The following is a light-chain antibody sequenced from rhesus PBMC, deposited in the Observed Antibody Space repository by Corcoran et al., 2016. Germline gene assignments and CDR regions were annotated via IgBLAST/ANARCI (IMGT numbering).Light chain of an antibody. Sequence: DIQMTQSPSSLSASVGDTVTITCRASQGSSSYRNWVQQKPGKAPKLLIYAATILQSGGPSRLSGSGSGTVFTLTIRSLQPEDFAAYYCQRYKRYPFTFGPETKLYIK. V-gene: IGKV1-28*02. CDR2: AAT. CDR1: QGSSSY. CDR3: QRYKRYPFT. J-gene: IGKJ3*01.